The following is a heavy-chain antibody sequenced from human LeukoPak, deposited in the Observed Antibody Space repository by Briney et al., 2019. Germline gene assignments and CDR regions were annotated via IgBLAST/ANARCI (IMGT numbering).Heavy chain of an antibody. V-gene: IGHV3-48*03. J-gene: IGHJ4*02. CDR3: ARDADAPFDY. CDR2: ISSSGSTI. CDR1: GFTFSSYE. Sequence: GGSLRLSCAASGFTFSSYEMNWVRQAPGKGLEWVSYISSSGSTIYYADSVKGRFTISRDNSKNTLYLQMNSLRAEDTAVYYCARDADAPFDYWGQGTLVTVSS.